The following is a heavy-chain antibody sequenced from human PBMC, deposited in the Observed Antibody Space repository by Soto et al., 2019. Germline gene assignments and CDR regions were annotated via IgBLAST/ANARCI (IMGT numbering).Heavy chain of an antibody. V-gene: IGHV3-48*01. Sequence: GGSLRLSCAASGFTFSSYSMNWVRQAPGKGLEWVSYISSSSSTIYYADSVKGRFTISRDNAKNSLYLQMNSLRAEDTAVYYCARDRESTSCRYWGQGTLVTVSS. D-gene: IGHD3-10*01. J-gene: IGHJ4*02. CDR2: ISSSSSTI. CDR1: GFTFSSYS. CDR3: ARDRESTSCRY.